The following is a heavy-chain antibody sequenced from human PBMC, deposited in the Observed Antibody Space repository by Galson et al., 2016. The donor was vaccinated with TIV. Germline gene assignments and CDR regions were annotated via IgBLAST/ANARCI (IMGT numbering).Heavy chain of an antibody. CDR2: IIPILGVS. CDR1: GGSFSSHS. J-gene: IGHJ6*03. D-gene: IGHD2-15*01. CDR3: AREKEIVVVGSTTPCYYYNMDV. Sequence: SVKVSCKASGGSFSSHSINWVRQAPGQGLEWMGRIIPILGVSNYAQKFQGSVTITADTSTSTAYMEVTRLKSEDTATYFCAREKEIVVVGSTTPCYYYNMDVWGQGTTVTVSS. V-gene: IGHV1-69*04.